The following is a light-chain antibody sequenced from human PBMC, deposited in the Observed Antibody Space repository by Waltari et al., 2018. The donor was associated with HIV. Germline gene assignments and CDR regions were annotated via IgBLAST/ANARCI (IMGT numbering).Light chain of an antibody. CDR2: GEN. CDR1: SVRSYY. J-gene: IGLJ3*02. Sequence: SSELAQDPAVSVALGQTVRITCQGDSVRSYYASWYQQKPGQAPVLVVYGENNRPSGIPVRFSGSTSGNTASLTIAGAQAEDEADYDWYSRDSSGHWFFGGGTKVTVL. V-gene: IGLV3-19*01. CDR3: YSRDSSGHWF.